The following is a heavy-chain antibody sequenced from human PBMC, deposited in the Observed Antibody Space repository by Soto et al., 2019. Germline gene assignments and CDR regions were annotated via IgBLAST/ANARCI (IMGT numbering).Heavy chain of an antibody. Sequence: PGGSLRLSCTASGFTCGEYSMSWFRQAPGKGLEWVGFIRSKAYGGTTEYAASVKGRFTISRDDSKSIAYLQMNSLKTEDTAVYYCTRDSSGSGWFEYFQHWGQGTLVTVSS. V-gene: IGHV3-49*03. CDR1: GFTCGEYS. CDR2: IRSKAYGGTT. CDR3: TRDSSGSGWFEYFQH. D-gene: IGHD6-19*01. J-gene: IGHJ1*01.